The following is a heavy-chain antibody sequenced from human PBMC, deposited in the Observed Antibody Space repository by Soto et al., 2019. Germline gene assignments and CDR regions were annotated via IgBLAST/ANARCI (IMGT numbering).Heavy chain of an antibody. Sequence: QLQLQESGPGLVKPSETLSLTCTVSGGSISSSSYYWGCIRQPPGKGLEWIGSIYYSGSTYYNPSLKSRVTISVDTSKNQFSLKLSSVTAADTAVYYCARPGNYGSGSYLYYLDYWGQGTLVTVSS. D-gene: IGHD3-10*01. J-gene: IGHJ4*02. CDR2: IYYSGST. V-gene: IGHV4-39*01. CDR3: ARPGNYGSGSYLYYLDY. CDR1: GGSISSSSYY.